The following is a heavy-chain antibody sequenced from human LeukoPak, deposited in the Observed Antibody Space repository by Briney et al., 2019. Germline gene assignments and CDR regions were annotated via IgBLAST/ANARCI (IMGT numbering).Heavy chain of an antibody. D-gene: IGHD3-3*01. J-gene: IGHJ6*02. CDR2: ISSSGSTI. V-gene: IGHV3-11*04. CDR1: GFTFSDYY. Sequence: PGGSLRLSCAASGFTFSDYYMSWIRQAPGKGLEWVSYISSSGSTIYYADSVKGRLTISRDNAKNSLYLQMNSLRAEDTAVYYCARHGSITIFGVVPRWVGTDVWGQGTTVTVSS. CDR3: ARHGSITIFGVVPRWVGTDV.